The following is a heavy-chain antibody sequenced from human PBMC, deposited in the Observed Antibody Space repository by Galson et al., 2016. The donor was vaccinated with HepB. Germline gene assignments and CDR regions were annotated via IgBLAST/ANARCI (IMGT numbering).Heavy chain of an antibody. V-gene: IGHV4-34*01. CDR3: AREVDLNYSYYFDL. D-gene: IGHD1-7*01. CDR1: GGSFSGYY. J-gene: IGHJ4*02. Sequence: LTCGLYGGSFSGYYWSWLRQHPGKGLEWIGEINQSGNTNYNPSLKSRVSISLDTSKSQFSLKLSSVTAADTAVYYCAREVDLNYSYYFDLWGQGTLVTVSS. CDR2: INQSGNT.